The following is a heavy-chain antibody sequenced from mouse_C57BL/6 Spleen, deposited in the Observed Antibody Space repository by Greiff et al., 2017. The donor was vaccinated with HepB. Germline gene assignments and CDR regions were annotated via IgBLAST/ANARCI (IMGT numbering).Heavy chain of an antibody. CDR3: ARDYGSSSPFDY. CDR1: GYTFTDYY. J-gene: IGHJ2*01. V-gene: IGHV1-19*01. D-gene: IGHD1-1*01. Sequence: SGPVLVKPGASVKMSCKASGYTFTDYYMNWVKQSHGKSLEWIGVINPYNGGTSYNQKFKGKATLTVDKSSSTAYMELNSLTSEDSAVYYCARDYGSSSPFDYWGQGTTLTVSS. CDR2: INPYNGGT.